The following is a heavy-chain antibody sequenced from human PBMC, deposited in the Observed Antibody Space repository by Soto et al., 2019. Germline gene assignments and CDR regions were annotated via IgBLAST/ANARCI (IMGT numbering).Heavy chain of an antibody. CDR3: ARAIAAAATNWFDP. J-gene: IGHJ5*02. CDR2: INPYSGGT. CDR1: GYIFTGYY. V-gene: IGHV1-2*02. Sequence: ASVKVSCKASGYIFTGYYMHWGRQAPGQGLEWMGWINPYSGGTNYAQKFQGRVTMTSDTSISTVYMELSRLRSDDTAVYYCARAIAAAATNWFDPWGQGSLVTVSS. D-gene: IGHD6-13*01.